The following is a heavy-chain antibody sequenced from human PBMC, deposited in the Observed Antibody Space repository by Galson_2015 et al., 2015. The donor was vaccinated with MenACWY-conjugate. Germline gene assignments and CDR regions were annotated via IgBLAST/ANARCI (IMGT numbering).Heavy chain of an antibody. J-gene: IGHJ5*02. CDR2: IHYSGNT. CDR3: ARKPASRGWFDP. V-gene: IGHV4-28*01. D-gene: IGHD2-2*01. CDR1: GYSISSSFF. Sequence: GYSISSSFFWGWIRQPPGKGLEWIGYIHYSGNTHYNPSLESRVTMSVDTSKKQFSLKLSSVTAVDTAVYYCARKPASRGWFDPWGQGTLVTVSS.